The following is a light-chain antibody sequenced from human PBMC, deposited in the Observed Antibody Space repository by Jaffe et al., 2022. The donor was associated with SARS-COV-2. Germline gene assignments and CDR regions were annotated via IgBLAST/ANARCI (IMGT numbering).Light chain of an antibody. CDR1: SSNIGAGYD. CDR3: QSFDSSLSAHV. V-gene: IGLV1-40*01. J-gene: IGLJ1*01. CDR2: ANS. Sequence: QSVLTQPPSVSGAPGQRVTVSCTGSSSNIGAGYDVHWYQQLPGTAPKLLIYANSNRPSGVPDRFSGSKSGTSASLAISGLQAEDEADYYCQSFDSSLSAHVFGTGTEVTVL.